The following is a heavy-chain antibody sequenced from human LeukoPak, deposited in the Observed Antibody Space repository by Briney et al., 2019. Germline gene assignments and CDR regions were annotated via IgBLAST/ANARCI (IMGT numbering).Heavy chain of an antibody. Sequence: SETLSLTCTVSGGSISSYYWSWIRQPAGKGLEWIGRIYTSGSTNYNPSLKSRVTMSVDTSKNQFSLKLSSVTAADTAVYYCARGGGRSPYDILGYYYYYMDVWGKGTTVTVSS. CDR2: IYTSGST. CDR1: GGSISSYY. V-gene: IGHV4-4*07. CDR3: ARGGGRSPYDILGYYYYYMDV. J-gene: IGHJ6*03. D-gene: IGHD3-9*01.